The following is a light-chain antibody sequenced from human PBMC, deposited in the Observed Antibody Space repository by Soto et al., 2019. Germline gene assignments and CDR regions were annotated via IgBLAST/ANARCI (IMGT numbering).Light chain of an antibody. V-gene: IGLV2-14*01. J-gene: IGLJ3*02. CDR3: SSYTTSSTWV. CDR2: EVS. CDR1: SSDIGGYNY. Sequence: QSVLTQPASVSGSPGQSITISCTGTSSDIGGYNYVSWYQQHPGKAPQLMIYEVSNRPSGVSNRFSGSKSGNTASLTISGLQAEDEADYYCSSYTTSSTWVFGGGTSSPS.